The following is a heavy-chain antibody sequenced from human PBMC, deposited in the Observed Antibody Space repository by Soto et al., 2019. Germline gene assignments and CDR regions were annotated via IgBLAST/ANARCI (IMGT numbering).Heavy chain of an antibody. Sequence: SETLSLTCTVSGVSITSYFWSWIRQTPGKGLDWIGSISFSGATYSNPSLKGRAALSVDTSENHLSLTLNSVTSAATAVYFCARDRRDGYERYFEFWGQGNQVTV. V-gene: IGHV4-59*01. J-gene: IGHJ4*02. CDR1: GVSITSYF. D-gene: IGHD5-12*01. CDR3: ARDRRDGYERYFEF. CDR2: ISFSGAT.